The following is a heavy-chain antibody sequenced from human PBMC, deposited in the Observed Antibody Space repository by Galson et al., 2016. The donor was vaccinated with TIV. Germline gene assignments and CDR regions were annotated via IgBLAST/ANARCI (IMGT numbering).Heavy chain of an antibody. CDR2: IYPGDSET. Sequence: QSGAEVKKPGESLKISCKGSGYTFTNYWIVWVRQMPGKGLEWMGIIYPGDSETTYSPSFQGQVTISADKSISTAYLQWSSLKASDTAMYYCARHNGYDVPSGSYPYSFGMDVWGEGTAVTVSS. CDR3: ARHNGYDVPSGSYPYSFGMDV. V-gene: IGHV5-51*01. CDR1: GYTFTNYW. D-gene: IGHD3-10*01. J-gene: IGHJ6*04.